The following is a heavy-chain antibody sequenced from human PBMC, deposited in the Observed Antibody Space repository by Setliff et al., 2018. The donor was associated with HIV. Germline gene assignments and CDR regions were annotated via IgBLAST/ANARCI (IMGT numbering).Heavy chain of an antibody. CDR2: IYHSGRT. J-gene: IGHJ5*02. V-gene: IGHV4-38-2*01. Sequence: SETLSLTCAVSGYSISSSYYWGWIRQPPGKGLEWIGNIYHSGRTYYNPSLKSRVTISLDTSKNHFSLRLSSVTAADTAVYYCSRSYCGGDCSLVVDTNWFDPWGQGTLVTVSS. CDR1: GYSISSSYY. D-gene: IGHD2-21*01. CDR3: SRSYCGGDCSLVVDTNWFDP.